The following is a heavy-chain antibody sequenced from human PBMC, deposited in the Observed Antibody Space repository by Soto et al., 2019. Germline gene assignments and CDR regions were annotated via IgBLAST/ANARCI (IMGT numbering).Heavy chain of an antibody. CDR1: GFSFSSYE. D-gene: IGHD3-3*01. J-gene: IGHJ6*04. CDR2: ISTSVATM. CDR3: AGARRNFEFWSDDHCGDCMGV. Sequence: PGGSLRLSCAASGFSFSSYEMNWVSQAPGKGLEWVSHISTSVATMSYADSVKGRFTISRDNPKKSLYLPLNILRVEDTGVYYCAGARRNFEFWSDDHCGDCMGVWGEGTAVIVSA. V-gene: IGHV3-48*03.